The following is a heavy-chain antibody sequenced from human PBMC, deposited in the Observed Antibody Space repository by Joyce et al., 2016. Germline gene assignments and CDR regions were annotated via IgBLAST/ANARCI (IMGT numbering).Heavy chain of an antibody. CDR3: ARSASVYCSGGVCHFYYYYYMDV. V-gene: IGHV4-34*01. D-gene: IGHD2-8*02. CDR2: INHSGST. J-gene: IGHJ6*03. Sequence: QVQLQQWGAGLLKPSETLSLTCDVYNGSFSTYYWTWVRQPPGKGLEWIGEINHSGSTNFNPSLKSRITMSVDTSKNQFSLKLSSVTAADTAVYYCARSASVYCSGGVCHFYYYYYMDVWGKGTTVTVSS. CDR1: NGSFSTYY.